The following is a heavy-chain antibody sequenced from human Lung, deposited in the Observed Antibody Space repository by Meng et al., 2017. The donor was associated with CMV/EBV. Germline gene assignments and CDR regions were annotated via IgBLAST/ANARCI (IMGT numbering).Heavy chain of an antibody. V-gene: IGHV4-31*02. CDR2: IYYSGST. CDR1: GSYY. J-gene: IGHJ2*01. D-gene: IGHD2-2*02. CDR3: ARDQGCSSTSCYIRGVRYFDL. Sequence: GSYYCGWIRQHPGKGLEWIGYIYYSGSTYYNQSLKSRVTISVDTSKNQFSLKLSSVTAADTAVYYCARDQGCSSTSCYIRGVRYFDLWGRGTLVTVSS.